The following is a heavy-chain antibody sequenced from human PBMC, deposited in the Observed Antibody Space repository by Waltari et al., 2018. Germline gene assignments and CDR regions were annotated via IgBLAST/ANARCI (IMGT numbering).Heavy chain of an antibody. V-gene: IGHV2-5*02. Sequence: QITLKESGPTLVKPTQTPTLTCSLSGFAIPTPGEGVAWLRPPPGRALEWLAPVYWDDDKRYSPFFKNRLTITKDTFKNQVVLTVTNMDPVDTATYYCVHRQPGPRAYNYDTKGYYFNYWGQGSLVTVSS. J-gene: IGHJ4*02. D-gene: IGHD3-22*01. CDR1: GFAIPTPGEG. CDR3: VHRQPGPRAYNYDTKGYYFNY. CDR2: VYWDDDK.